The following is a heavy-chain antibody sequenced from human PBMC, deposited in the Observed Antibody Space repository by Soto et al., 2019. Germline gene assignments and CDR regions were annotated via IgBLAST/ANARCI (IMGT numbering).Heavy chain of an antibody. CDR1: GFTFNSYG. D-gene: IGHD2-15*01. CDR3: ARAGDDYCSGTRCFHYYGLDV. CDR2: IEYNAKNR. Sequence: QVQLVESGGGVVQPGTSLRLSCTASGFTFNSYGIHWVCQAPGKGLEWLALIEYNAKNRFYADSVKGRFSISRDNSRNTVYLQVNGLRAEDTAVYYCARAGDDYCSGTRCFHYYGLDVWGQGTKVIVSS. J-gene: IGHJ6*02. V-gene: IGHV3-33*05.